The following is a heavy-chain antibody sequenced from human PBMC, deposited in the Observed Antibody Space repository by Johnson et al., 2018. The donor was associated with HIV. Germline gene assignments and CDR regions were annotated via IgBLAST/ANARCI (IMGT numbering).Heavy chain of an antibody. CDR2: ISWDGGDT. Sequence: VQLVESGGGLVQPGGSLRLSCAASGFSFDDYAMHWVRQAPGKGLEWVSLISWDGGDTYYADSVKGRFIISRDNSKASLYLQMNSLRAEDTAVYYCARVRTRLLFLRGHASRDAFDIWGQGTMVTVSS. V-gene: IGHV3-43D*03. D-gene: IGHD2-21*02. CDR1: GFSFDDYA. CDR3: ARVRTRLLFLRGHASRDAFDI. J-gene: IGHJ3*02.